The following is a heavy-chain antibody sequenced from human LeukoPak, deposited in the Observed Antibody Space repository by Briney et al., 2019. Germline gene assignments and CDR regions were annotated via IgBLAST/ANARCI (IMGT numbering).Heavy chain of an antibody. CDR3: ARGRAAAGLFDY. CDR1: GGSISSGSYY. CDR2: IYYSGST. D-gene: IGHD6-13*01. Sequence: SQTLSLTCTVSGGSISSGSYYWSWIRQPPGKGLEWIGYIYYSGSTYYNPSLKSRVTISVDTSKNQFSLKLSSVTAADMAVYYCARGRAAAGLFDYWGQGTLVTVSS. J-gene: IGHJ4*02. V-gene: IGHV4-31*03.